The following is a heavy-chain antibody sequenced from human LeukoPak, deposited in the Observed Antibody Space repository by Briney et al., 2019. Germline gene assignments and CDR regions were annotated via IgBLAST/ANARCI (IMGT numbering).Heavy chain of an antibody. Sequence: SETLSLTCTVSGGSISSYYWSWIRQPPGKGLEWIGYIYYSGRTDYNPSLKSRVTISVDTSKNQFSLKLSSVTAADTAVYYCAGNYYGSGSYYSEDRYWGQGTLVTVSS. D-gene: IGHD3-10*01. J-gene: IGHJ4*02. CDR1: GGSISSYY. CDR3: AGNYYGSGSYYSEDRY. CDR2: IYYSGRT. V-gene: IGHV4-59*08.